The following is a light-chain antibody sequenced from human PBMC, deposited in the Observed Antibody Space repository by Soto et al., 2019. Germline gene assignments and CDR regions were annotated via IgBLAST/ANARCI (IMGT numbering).Light chain of an antibody. J-gene: IGLJ1*01. Sequence: QSALTQPASVSGSPGQSITIACTGTSSDIGGYNFVSWYQQHPGKAPKLLIYDVGNRPSGVSNRFSGSKSGNTASLTSSGLQAEDEADYYCNSYRTVSTYVFGTGTKLTVL. CDR3: NSYRTVSTYV. CDR1: SSDIGGYNF. V-gene: IGLV2-14*01. CDR2: DVG.